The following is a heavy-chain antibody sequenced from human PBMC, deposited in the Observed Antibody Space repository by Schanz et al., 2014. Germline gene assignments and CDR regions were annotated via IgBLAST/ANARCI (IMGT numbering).Heavy chain of an antibody. CDR2: IGGSGGST. J-gene: IGHJ3*02. CDR1: GFTFSSYL. CDR3: AKDRWRATVMVDAFDI. D-gene: IGHD4-4*01. V-gene: IGHV3-23*04. Sequence: VQLVESGGGVVRPGRSLRLSCAASGFTFSSYLMSWVRQAPGKGLEWVSGIGGSGGSTDYADSVKGRFTISRDNSKNTVHLQMNSLRAEDTAVYFCAKDRWRATVMVDAFDIWGQGTKVTVSS.